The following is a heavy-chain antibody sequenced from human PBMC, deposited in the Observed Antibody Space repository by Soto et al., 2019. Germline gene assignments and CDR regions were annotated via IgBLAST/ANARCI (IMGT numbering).Heavy chain of an antibody. Sequence: GESLKISCKGSGYSFTSYWIGWVRQMPGKGLEWMGIIYPGDSDTRYSPSFQGQVTISADKSISTAYLQWSSLKASDTAMYYCARSHMEYYYYYGMDVWGQGTTVTVS. CDR2: IYPGDSDT. D-gene: IGHD3-3*01. J-gene: IGHJ6*02. CDR3: ARSHMEYYYYYGMDV. CDR1: GYSFTSYW. V-gene: IGHV5-51*01.